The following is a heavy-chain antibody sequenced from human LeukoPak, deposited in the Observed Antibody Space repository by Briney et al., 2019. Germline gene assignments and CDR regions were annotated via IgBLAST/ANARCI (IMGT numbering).Heavy chain of an antibody. Sequence: GEAPQISSKGSGCGFITYWIGWGRQLPGKGREGMGIIYHGDSNTRYSPSFQGQVTISADKSISTAYLQWSDLKPSDTAMYYCARNVDTTMAHAFDYWGQGTLVTVSS. D-gene: IGHD5-18*01. V-gene: IGHV5-51*01. J-gene: IGHJ4*02. CDR1: GCGFITYW. CDR2: IYHGDSNT. CDR3: ARNVDTTMAHAFDY.